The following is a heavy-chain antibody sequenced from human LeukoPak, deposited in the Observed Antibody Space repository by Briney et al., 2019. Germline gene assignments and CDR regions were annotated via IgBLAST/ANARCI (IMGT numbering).Heavy chain of an antibody. D-gene: IGHD3-22*01. J-gene: IGHJ4*02. V-gene: IGHV3-23*01. CDR1: GFTFSSYA. Sequence: SGGSLRLSCAASGFTFSSYAMSWVRQAPGKGLEWVSAISGSGGSTYYADSVKGRFTISRDNSKNTLYLQMNSLRAEDTAVYYCANIVVKGGSVDYWGQGTLVTVSS. CDR3: ANIVVKGGSVDY. CDR2: ISGSGGST.